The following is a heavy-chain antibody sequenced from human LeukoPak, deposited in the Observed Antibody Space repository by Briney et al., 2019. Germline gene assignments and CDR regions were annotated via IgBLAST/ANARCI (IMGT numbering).Heavy chain of an antibody. CDR1: GFTFSNYG. J-gene: IGHJ4*02. D-gene: IGHD2-21*02. V-gene: IGHV3-30*02. CDR3: AITWGDHGLQAFDY. Sequence: GGSLSLSCAASGFTFSNYGMHWVRQAPGKGLEWVAFIRYDGSNKYYADSVKGRFTISRDNSKNTLYLQMNSLRGEDTAVYYCAITWGDHGLQAFDYWGQGTLVTVSS. CDR2: IRYDGSNK.